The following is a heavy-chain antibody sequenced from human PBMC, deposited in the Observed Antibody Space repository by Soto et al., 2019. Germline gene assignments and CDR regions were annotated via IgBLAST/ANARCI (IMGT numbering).Heavy chain of an antibody. CDR2: IYYSGST. V-gene: IGHV4-59*01. Sequence: SETLSLTCTVSGGSISSYYWSWIRQPPGRGLEWIGYIYYSGSTNYNPSLKSRVTISVDTSKNQFSLKLSSVTAADTAVYYCARVGVYSSSWYDGDVDNWFDPWGQGTLVTVSS. CDR1: GGSISSYY. D-gene: IGHD6-13*01. J-gene: IGHJ5*02. CDR3: ARVGVYSSSWYDGDVDNWFDP.